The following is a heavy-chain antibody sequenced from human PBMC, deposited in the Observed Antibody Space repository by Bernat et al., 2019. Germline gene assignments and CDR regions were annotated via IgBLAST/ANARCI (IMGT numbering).Heavy chain of an antibody. V-gene: IGHV4-59*12. Sequence: QVQLQESGPGLVKPSETLSLTCTVSGGSISSYYWSWIRQPPGKGLEWIGYIYYSGSTNYNPSLKSRVTISVDTSKNQFSLKLSSVTAADTAVYYCARERIVVAATGDYYYYGMDVWGQGTTVTVSS. CDR3: ARERIVVAATGDYYYYGMDV. CDR1: GGSISSYY. CDR2: IYYSGST. J-gene: IGHJ6*02. D-gene: IGHD2-15*01.